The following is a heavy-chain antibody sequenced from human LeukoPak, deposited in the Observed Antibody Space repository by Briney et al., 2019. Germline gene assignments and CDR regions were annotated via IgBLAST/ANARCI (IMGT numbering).Heavy chain of an antibody. CDR1: GGTFSSNV. J-gene: IGHJ4*02. CDR2: IIPVIGTP. Sequence: SVKVSCKASGGTFSSNVISWVRQAPGQGLEWMGRIIPVIGTPDYAQKFQGRVTITADKSTNTAYMELTSLKSDDTAVYYCARAGGSSWFVSLYYWGQGTLVTVSS. V-gene: IGHV1-69*04. CDR3: ARAGGSSWFVSLYY. D-gene: IGHD6-13*01.